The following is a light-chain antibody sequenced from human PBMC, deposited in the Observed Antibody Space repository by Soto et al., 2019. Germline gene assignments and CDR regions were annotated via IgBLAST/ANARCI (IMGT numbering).Light chain of an antibody. CDR3: QQYNNWPPMYT. Sequence: IVMTQSPATLSVSPGERATLSCRASQSIDRKLAWYQQRPGQAPRLLIYGASTRATGIPARFSGSGSGTEFTLTISGLQSEDFAVYYCQQYNNWPPMYTFGQGTKLEIK. J-gene: IGKJ2*01. V-gene: IGKV3-15*01. CDR2: GAS. CDR1: QSIDRK.